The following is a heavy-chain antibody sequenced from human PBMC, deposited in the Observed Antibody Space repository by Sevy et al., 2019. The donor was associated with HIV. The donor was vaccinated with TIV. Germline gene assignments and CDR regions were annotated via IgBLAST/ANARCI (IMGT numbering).Heavy chain of an antibody. J-gene: IGHJ4*02. CDR2: INPNSGGT. D-gene: IGHD1-26*01. CDR3: ARDQESIEGATNFDY. V-gene: IGHV1-2*02. Sequence: ASVKVSCKASGYTFTGYYMHWVRQAPGQGLEWMGWINPNSGGTNYAQKFQGRVTMTRDTSISTAYMELSRLRSDDTAVYYCARDQESIEGATNFDYWGQGTMVTVSS. CDR1: GYTFTGYY.